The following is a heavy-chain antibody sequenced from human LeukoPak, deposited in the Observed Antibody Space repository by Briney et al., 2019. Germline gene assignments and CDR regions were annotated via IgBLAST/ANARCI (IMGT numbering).Heavy chain of an antibody. J-gene: IGHJ4*02. CDR3: ARAYSSGWYYFDY. V-gene: IGHV4-31*03. CDR2: IYYSGST. Sequence: SETLSLTCTVSGGSISSGGYYWSWIRQHPGKGLEWIGYIYYSGSTYYNPSLKSRVTISVDTSKNQFSLKLSSVTAADTAVYYCARAYSSGWYYFDYWGQGTLVTVYS. D-gene: IGHD6-19*01. CDR1: GGSISSGGYY.